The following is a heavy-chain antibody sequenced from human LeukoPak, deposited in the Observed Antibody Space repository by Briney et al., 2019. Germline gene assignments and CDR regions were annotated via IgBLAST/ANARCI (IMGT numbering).Heavy chain of an antibody. V-gene: IGHV4-4*02. Sequence: GSLRLSCAASEFTFSSFSMNWVRQPPGKGLEWIGEMHHSGRTNYNPSLKSRITISVDKSKNQVFLRLNSVAAADTALYYCARAQEGCSRASCYLEPWGQGTLVTVSS. J-gene: IGHJ5*02. CDR2: MHHSGRT. CDR3: ARAQEGCSRASCYLEP. D-gene: IGHD2-2*01. CDR1: EFTFSSFSM.